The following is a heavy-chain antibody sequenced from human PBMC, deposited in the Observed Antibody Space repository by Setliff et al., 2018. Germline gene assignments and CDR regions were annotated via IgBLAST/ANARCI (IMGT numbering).Heavy chain of an antibody. CDR3: ARRGATVTYYYMDV. J-gene: IGHJ6*03. D-gene: IGHD4-17*01. V-gene: IGHV3-74*01. Sequence: PGGSLRLSCAGSGFNFNSYWMNWVRQVPGKGLVWVSRISPDGSVIDYADSVKGRFTVSRDNAKNTLYLQMNSLRAEDTAVYYCARRGATVTYYYMDVWGKGTTVTVSS. CDR1: GFNFNSYW. CDR2: ISPDGSVI.